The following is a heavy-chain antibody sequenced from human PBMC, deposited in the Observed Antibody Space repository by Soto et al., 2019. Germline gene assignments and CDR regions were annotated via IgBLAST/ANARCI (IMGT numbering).Heavy chain of an antibody. Sequence: VQLVESGGGLVKPGGSLRLSCAASGFTFSDYYMTWIRQAPGKGLEWLAYISRDGNAIFYADSVNGRFTISRDNAKNSLFLQMDDLRAEDTDMFFCARGAEMSTLTKWFDPWGQGTLVIVSS. V-gene: IGHV3-11*01. D-gene: IGHD1-1*01. CDR3: ARGAEMSTLTKWFDP. CDR2: ISRDGNAI. J-gene: IGHJ5*02. CDR1: GFTFSDYY.